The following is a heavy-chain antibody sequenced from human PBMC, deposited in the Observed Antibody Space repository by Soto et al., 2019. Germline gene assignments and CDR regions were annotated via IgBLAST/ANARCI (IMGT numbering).Heavy chain of an antibody. Sequence: VSMQVSCKAAGDTFTNYGSHSRRTQPGQGLEWMGWINAGNGNTKYSQKFQGRVTITRDTSASTAYMELSSLRSEDTAVYYCARDIAAAGSPHNWFGRCGRRTLVAV. CDR3: ARDIAAAGSPHNWFGR. CDR2: INAGNGNT. CDR1: GDTFTNYG. V-gene: IGHV1-3*01. J-gene: IGHJ5*02. D-gene: IGHD6-13*01.